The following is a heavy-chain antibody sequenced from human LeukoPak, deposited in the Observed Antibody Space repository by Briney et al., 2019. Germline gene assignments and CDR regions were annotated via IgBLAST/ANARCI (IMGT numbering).Heavy chain of an antibody. D-gene: IGHD5-12*01. CDR2: IYASGNT. J-gene: IGHJ6*02. CDR3: ARSAVIVATNPYYYYGMDV. V-gene: IGHV4-4*07. CDR1: GGSISSYY. Sequence: SSETLSLTCTVSGGSISSYYWSWVRQPAGKGLEWIGRIYASGNTNYNPSLKGRVTMTVDTSKNQFSLNLSSVTAADTAVYYCARSAVIVATNPYYYYGMDVWGQGTTVTVSS.